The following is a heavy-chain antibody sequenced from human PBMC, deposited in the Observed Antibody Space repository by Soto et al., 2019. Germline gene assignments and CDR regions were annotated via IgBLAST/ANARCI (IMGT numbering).Heavy chain of an antibody. V-gene: IGHV3-74*01. CDR2: INSDGSST. D-gene: IGHD1-26*01. CDR3: VRGYSWTYGCFDP. CDR1: GFTISSHW. J-gene: IGHJ5*02. Sequence: EVQLVDSGGGLVQPGGSLRLSCVASGFTISSHWMHWVRQAAGKGLVWVSRINSDGSSTSYADSVKGRFIISRDNAKNTLYFPLNTLIGAETAVYYCVRGYSWTYGCFDPGGQGTLVTV.